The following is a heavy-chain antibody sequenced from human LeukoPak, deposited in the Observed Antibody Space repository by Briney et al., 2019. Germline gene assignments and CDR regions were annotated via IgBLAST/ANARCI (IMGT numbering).Heavy chain of an antibody. J-gene: IGHJ4*02. D-gene: IGHD3-10*01. CDR1: GYSFADYY. CDR3: ARDRGHASNLGH. CDR2: IKPNSGGT. V-gene: IGHV1-2*02. Sequence: GASVKVSCKASGYSFADYYMHWVRQAPGQGLEWMGWIKPNSGGTRSAQKFQGRVTMTRDTSISTAYMELSRLRSDDTAVYYCARDRGHASNLGHWGQGTLVTASS.